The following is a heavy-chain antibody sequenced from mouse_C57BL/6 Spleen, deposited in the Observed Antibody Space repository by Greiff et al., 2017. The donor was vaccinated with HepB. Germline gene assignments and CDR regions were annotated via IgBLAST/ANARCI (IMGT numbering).Heavy chain of an antibody. V-gene: IGHV5-12*01. CDR2: ISNGGGST. CDR1: GFTFSDYY. D-gene: IGHD2-2*01. Sequence: DVQLVESGGGLVQPGGSLKLSCAASGFTFSDYYMYWVRQTPEKRLEWVAYISNGGGSTYYPDTVKGRFTISRDNAKNTLYLQMSRLKSEETAMYDCARQGLRNYFDYWGQGTTLTVAS. J-gene: IGHJ2*01. CDR3: ARQGLRNYFDY.